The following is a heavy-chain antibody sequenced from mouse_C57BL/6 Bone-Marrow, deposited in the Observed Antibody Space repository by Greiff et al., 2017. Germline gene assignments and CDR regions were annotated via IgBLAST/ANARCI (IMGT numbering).Heavy chain of an antibody. J-gene: IGHJ2*01. CDR2: IRNKANGYTT. CDR3: ARYHYYYDYFDY. CDR1: GFTFTDYY. Sequence: EVKLVESGGGLVQPGGSLSLSCAASGFTFTDYYMSWVRQPPGKALEWLGFIRNKANGYTTEYSASVKGRFTISRDNSQSILYLQMNALRAEDSATYYCARYHYYYDYFDYWGQGTTLTVSS. V-gene: IGHV7-3*01. D-gene: IGHD2-4*01.